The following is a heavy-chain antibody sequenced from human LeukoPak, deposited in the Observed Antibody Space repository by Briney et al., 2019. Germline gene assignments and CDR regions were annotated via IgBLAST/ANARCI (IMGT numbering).Heavy chain of an antibody. D-gene: IGHD3-10*01. CDR2: IYYNGST. CDR3: ARHGIWFGDTNRWFDP. CDR1: GGSISSYY. Sequence: SETLSLTCTVSGGSISSYYWSWIRQPPGKGLEWIGYIYYNGSTNYNPSLTSRVTISVDTSKNQFSLRLTSVTAADTAVYFCARHGIWFGDTNRWFDPWGQGTLVTVSS. V-gene: IGHV4-59*08. J-gene: IGHJ5*02.